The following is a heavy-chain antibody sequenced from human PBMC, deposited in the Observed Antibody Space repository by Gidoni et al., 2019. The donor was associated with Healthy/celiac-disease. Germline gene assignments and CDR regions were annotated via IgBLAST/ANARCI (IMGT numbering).Heavy chain of an antibody. CDR3: ARDQWGSSGHT. J-gene: IGHJ5*02. CDR2: IYTSGST. D-gene: IGHD6-19*01. CDR1: GGSISSGSYY. Sequence: QVQLQESGPGLVKPSQTLSLTCTVSGGSISSGSYYWRWIRQPSGKGLEWVGRIYTSGSTNYNPSLKSRVTISVDTSKNQFSLKLSSVTAADTAVYYCARDQWGSSGHTWGQGTLVTVSS. V-gene: IGHV4-61*02.